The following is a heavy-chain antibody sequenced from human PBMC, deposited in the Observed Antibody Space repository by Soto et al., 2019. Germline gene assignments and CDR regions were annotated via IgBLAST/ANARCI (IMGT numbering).Heavy chain of an antibody. J-gene: IGHJ5*02. D-gene: IGHD3-22*01. CDR1: GDSISSGDYY. V-gene: IGHV4-30-4*01. CDR2: IYYSGNT. Sequence: QVQLQESGPGLVKPSQTLSLTCSVSGDSISSGDYYWSWIRQPPGKGLEWIGYIYYSGNTNYNPSLKSRVTMSVDTSKNQFSLKLSSVTAADTAVYFCARDSTGYYPGGYNWFDPWGQGTLVTVSS. CDR3: ARDSTGYYPGGYNWFDP.